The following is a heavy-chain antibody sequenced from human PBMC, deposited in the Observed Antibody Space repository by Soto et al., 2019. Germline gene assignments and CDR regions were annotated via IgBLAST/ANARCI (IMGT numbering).Heavy chain of an antibody. CDR1: GGSFSGYY. CDR3: ARGNIVTYGMDV. V-gene: IGHV4-34*01. Sequence: QVQLQQWGAGLLKPSETLSLTCAVYGGSFSGYYWSWIRQPPGKGLEWIGEINHSGSTNYNPSLKSRVTITVDTSKNQFSQKLSSVTAADTAVYYCARGNIVTYGMDVWGQGTTVTVSS. J-gene: IGHJ6*02. D-gene: IGHD2-15*01. CDR2: INHSGST.